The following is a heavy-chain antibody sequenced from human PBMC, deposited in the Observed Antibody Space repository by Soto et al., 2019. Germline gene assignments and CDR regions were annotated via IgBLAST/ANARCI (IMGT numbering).Heavy chain of an antibody. D-gene: IGHD3-16*01. CDR1: GYSFHTYA. CDR3: AKDLRDWGFFDY. V-gene: IGHV3-23*01. J-gene: IGHJ4*02. CDR2: LSGSGGSI. Sequence: AGSLILSFEASGYSFHTYAMACVRQAPGKGLEWVSSLSGSGGSINYADSVKGRFTISRDNSKDILYLQMNNLRAEDTAMYYCAKDLRDWGFFDYWGLGTLVTVS.